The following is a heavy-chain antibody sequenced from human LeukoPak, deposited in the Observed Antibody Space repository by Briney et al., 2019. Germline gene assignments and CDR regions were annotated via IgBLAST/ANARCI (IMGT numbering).Heavy chain of an antibody. CDR1: DGSISSYY. CDR2: IYTSGST. J-gene: IGHJ4*02. CDR3: ARVSRGSYLLKGTYFDY. Sequence: SETLSLTCTVSDGSISSYYWSWIRQPAGKGLEWIGRIYTSGSTNYNPSLKSRVTISVDTSKNQFSLKLSSVTAADTAVYYCARVSRGSYLLKGTYFDYWGQGTLVTVSS. D-gene: IGHD1-26*01. V-gene: IGHV4-4*07.